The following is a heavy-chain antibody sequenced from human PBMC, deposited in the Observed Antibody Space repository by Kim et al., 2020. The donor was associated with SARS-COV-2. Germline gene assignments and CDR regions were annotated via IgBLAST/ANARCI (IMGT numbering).Heavy chain of an antibody. V-gene: IGHV1-18*01. J-gene: IGHJ4*02. D-gene: IGHD1-26*01. CDR2: VSTYNGQT. CDR3: VRDRSLFCTTTSCFDMGEVDS. Sequence: ASVKVSCKASGYTFSAYAVSWVRQAPGQGLEWMGWVSTYNGQTHYAQKFQGRVAMTTDTSTSTAYLALRSLRSDDTAIYYCVRDRSLFCTTTSCFDMGEVDSWGQGVLVTVSP. CDR1: GYTFSAYA.